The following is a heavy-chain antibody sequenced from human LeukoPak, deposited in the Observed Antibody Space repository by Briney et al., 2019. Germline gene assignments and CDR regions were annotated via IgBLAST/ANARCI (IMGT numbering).Heavy chain of an antibody. CDR1: DESFSGYY. CDR2: INHSGST. V-gene: IGHV4-34*01. CDR3: ARLAITMVRGVIYYYYMDV. D-gene: IGHD3-10*01. Sequence: SETLSLTCGVYDESFSGYYWSWIRQPPGKGLEWIGEINHSGSTNYNPSLKSRGTISVDTSKNQFSLKLSSVPADDTAVYYCARLAITMVRGVIYYYYMDVWGKGTTVTVSS. J-gene: IGHJ6*03.